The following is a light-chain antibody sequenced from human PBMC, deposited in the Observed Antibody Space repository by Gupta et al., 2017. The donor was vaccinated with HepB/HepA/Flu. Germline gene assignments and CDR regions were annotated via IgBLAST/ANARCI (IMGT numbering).Light chain of an antibody. Sequence: QSALTQPASVSGSPGQSITISCTGPSSDVGGYNYVSWYQQHPGKAPKLMIYDVSNRRSGVSNRFSGAKSGDTAALTISGLQAEDEADYYCSAYTISSTPVVFGGGTKLTVL. CDR1: SSDVGGYNY. CDR2: DVS. CDR3: SAYTISSTPVV. J-gene: IGLJ2*01. V-gene: IGLV2-14*03.